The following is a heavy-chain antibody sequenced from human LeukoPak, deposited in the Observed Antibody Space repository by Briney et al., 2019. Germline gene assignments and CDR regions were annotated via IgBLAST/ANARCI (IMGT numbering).Heavy chain of an antibody. CDR2: INPNSGGT. D-gene: IGHD5-24*01. J-gene: IGHJ4*02. V-gene: IGHV1-2*02. Sequence: AASVRVSCKASGYTFTGYYMHWVRQAPGQGLEWMGWINPNSGGTNYAQKFQGRVTMTRDTSISTAYMELSRLRSDDTAVYYCARDAGMATKYCFDYWGQGTLVTVSS. CDR3: ARDAGMATKYCFDY. CDR1: GYTFTGYY.